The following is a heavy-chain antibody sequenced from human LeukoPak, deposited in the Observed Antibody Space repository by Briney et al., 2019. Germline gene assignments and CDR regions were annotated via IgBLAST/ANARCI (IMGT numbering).Heavy chain of an antibody. CDR2: IYYSGST. V-gene: IGHV4-39*01. Sequence: SETLSLTCTVSGGSISSSGYYWGWIRQPPGKGLEWITSIYYSGSTYYNPSLKSRVTISVDTSKNQFSLKLSSLTAADTAVYYCARHEYSGSYYGLSWFDPWGQGTLVTVSS. D-gene: IGHD1-26*01. CDR1: GGSISSSGYY. CDR3: ARHEYSGSYYGLSWFDP. J-gene: IGHJ5*02.